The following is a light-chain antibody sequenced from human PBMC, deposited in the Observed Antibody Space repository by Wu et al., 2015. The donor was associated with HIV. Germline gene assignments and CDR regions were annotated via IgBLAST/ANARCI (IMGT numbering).Light chain of an antibody. V-gene: IGKV1-39*01. CDR2: SAS. CDR3: QQSYSTPPLT. J-gene: IGKJ4*01. Sequence: DIQMTQSPSSLSASVGDRVTITCRASQSISSYLNWYQQKPGKAPKLLIYSASSLQSGVPSRVSGSASGTDFTLTISSLQPEDFATYYCQQSYSTPPLTFGGGTKVEIK. CDR1: QSISSY.